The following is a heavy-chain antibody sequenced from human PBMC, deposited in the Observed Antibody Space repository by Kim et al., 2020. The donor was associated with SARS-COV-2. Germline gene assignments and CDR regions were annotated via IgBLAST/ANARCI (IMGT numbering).Heavy chain of an antibody. J-gene: IGHJ6*02. CDR3: ARVGDSSLDPPTYYYYYYGMDV. V-gene: IGHV1-3*01. CDR1: GYTFTSYA. Sequence: ASVKVSCKASGYTFTSYAMHWVRQAPGQRLEWMGWINAGNGNTKYSQKFQGRVTITRDTSASTAYMELSSLRSEDTAVYYCARVGDSSLDPPTYYYYYYGMDVWGQGTTVTVSS. D-gene: IGHD6-19*01. CDR2: INAGNGNT.